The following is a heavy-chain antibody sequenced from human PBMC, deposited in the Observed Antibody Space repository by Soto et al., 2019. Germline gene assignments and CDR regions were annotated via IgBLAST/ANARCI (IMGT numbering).Heavy chain of an antibody. D-gene: IGHD3-10*01. CDR3: ARAQSISYGSGSYYAQPFDY. V-gene: IGHV3-33*01. Sequence: GGSLRLSCAASGFTFSSYGMHWVRQAPGKGLEWVAVIWYDGSNKYYADSVKGRFTISRDNSKNTLYLQMNSLRAEDTAVYYCARAQSISYGSGSYYAQPFDYWGQGTLVTVSS. J-gene: IGHJ4*02. CDR1: GFTFSSYG. CDR2: IWYDGSNK.